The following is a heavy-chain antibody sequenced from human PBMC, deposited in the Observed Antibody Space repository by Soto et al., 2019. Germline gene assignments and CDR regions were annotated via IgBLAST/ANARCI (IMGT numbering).Heavy chain of an antibody. CDR2: IIPIFGTA. CDR1: GGTFSSYA. CDR3: ARVRHNWNDVFLDY. J-gene: IGHJ4*02. Sequence: SVKVSCKASGGTFSSYAISWVRQAPGQGLEWMGGIIPIFGTANYAQKFQGRVTITADESTSTAYMELSSLRSEDTAVYYCARVRHNWNDVFLDYWRQGALVTVSS. V-gene: IGHV1-69*13. D-gene: IGHD1-1*01.